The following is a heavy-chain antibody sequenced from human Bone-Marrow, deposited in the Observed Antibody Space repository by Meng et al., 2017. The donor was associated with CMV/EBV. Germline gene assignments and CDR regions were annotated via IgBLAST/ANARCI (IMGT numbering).Heavy chain of an antibody. CDR2: IYPGDSDT. CDR3: ARRGSQCSGGTCYPNWFDS. J-gene: IGHJ5*01. V-gene: IGHV5-51*01. CDR1: FTGYW. D-gene: IGHD2-15*01. Sequence: FTGYWIGWVRQMPGKGLEWVGNIYPGDSDTRYSPSFQGQVTISADKSISTAYLQWDSLKASDTAMYYCARRGSQCSGGTCYPNWFDSWGQGTLVTVSS.